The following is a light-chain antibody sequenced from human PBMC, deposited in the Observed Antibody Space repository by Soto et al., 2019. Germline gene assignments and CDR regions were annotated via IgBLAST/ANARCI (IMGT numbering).Light chain of an antibody. J-gene: IGLJ2*01. CDR3: SAYTISSTAI. V-gene: IGLV2-14*03. Sequence: QSVLTQPASVSGSPGQSITISCTGTSSDVGGYNYVSWFQQHPDKAPKLMIFDVSNRPSGISNRFSGSKSGNTASLTISGLQAEDEADYYCSAYTISSTAIFGGGTKLTVL. CDR2: DVS. CDR1: SSDVGGYNY.